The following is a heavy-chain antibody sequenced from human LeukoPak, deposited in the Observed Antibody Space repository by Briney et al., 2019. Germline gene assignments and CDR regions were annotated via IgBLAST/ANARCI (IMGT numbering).Heavy chain of an antibody. CDR1: GFAFSNQA. CDR3: ARLRLQSPYYYGMDV. V-gene: IGHV3-23*01. J-gene: IGHJ6*02. D-gene: IGHD4-11*01. Sequence: PGGSLRLSCAASGFAFSNQAMGWVRQAPGKGLEWVSVISDSGDITYYADSVKGRFTISRDNSKNTLYLQMISLRAEDTAVYYCARLRLQSPYYYGMDVWGQGTTVTVSS. CDR2: ISDSGDIT.